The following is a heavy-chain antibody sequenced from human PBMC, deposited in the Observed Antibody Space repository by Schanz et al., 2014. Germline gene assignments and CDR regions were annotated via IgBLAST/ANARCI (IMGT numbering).Heavy chain of an antibody. CDR1: GFTFSSYA. CDR2: ISGSGDST. CDR3: ANVPTFLPSRLKYCDY. D-gene: IGHD3-16*01. Sequence: ASGFTFSSYAMSWVRQAPGKGLEWVSVISGSGDSTDYADSVQGRFTISRDNSKNTLYLQMKRWRDEETVVYDCANVPTFLPSRLKYCDYWVQGTVVT. V-gene: IGHV3-23*01. J-gene: IGHJ4*02.